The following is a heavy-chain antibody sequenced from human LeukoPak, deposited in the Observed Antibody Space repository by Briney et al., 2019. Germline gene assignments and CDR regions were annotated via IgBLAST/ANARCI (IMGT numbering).Heavy chain of an antibody. CDR2: IYYSGST. V-gene: IGHV4-39*07. D-gene: IGHD3-22*01. Sequence: SETLSLTCTVSGGSIRSSSYYWGWIRQPPGKGLEWIVSIYYSGSTYYNPSLKSRVTISVDTSKNQFSLKLSSVTAADTAVYYCARDPHYYDSSGPGFYFDYWGQGTLVTVSS. J-gene: IGHJ4*02. CDR3: ARDPHYYDSSGPGFYFDY. CDR1: GGSIRSSSYY.